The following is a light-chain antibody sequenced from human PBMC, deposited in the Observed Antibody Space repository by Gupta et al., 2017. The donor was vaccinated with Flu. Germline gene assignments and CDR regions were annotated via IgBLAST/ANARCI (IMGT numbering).Light chain of an antibody. V-gene: IGLV1-44*01. CDR1: RTNIGGNP. CDR3: AAWDDSLKAV. J-gene: IGLJ3*02. CDR2: SNN. Sequence: QRVCISCSGSRTNIGGNPVNWYQHRPGTAPKLLIYSNNQRPSGVPDRFSGSKSGTSASLAISGLQSEDEGDYYCAAWDDSLKAVFGGGTKLTVL.